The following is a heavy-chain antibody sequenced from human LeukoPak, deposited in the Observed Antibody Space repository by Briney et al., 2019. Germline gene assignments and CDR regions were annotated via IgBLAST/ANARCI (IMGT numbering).Heavy chain of an antibody. J-gene: IGHJ4*02. V-gene: IGHV4-34*01. CDR2: INHSGST. CDR3: ASLSTPYGGNSPADY. CDR1: GGXFSGYY. Sequence: LSLTXAVYGGXFSGYYWSWIRQPPGKGLEWIGEINHSGSTNYNPSLKSRVTISVDTSKNQFSLKLSSVTAADTAVYYCASLSTPYGGNSPADYWGQGTLVTVSS. D-gene: IGHD4-23*01.